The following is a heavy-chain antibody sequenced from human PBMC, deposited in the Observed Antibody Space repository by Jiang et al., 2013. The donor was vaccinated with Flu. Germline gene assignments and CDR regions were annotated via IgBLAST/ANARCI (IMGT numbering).Heavy chain of an antibody. V-gene: IGHV7-4-1*01. CDR1: GYTFSHFA. Sequence: QSGSELKKPGASVKVSCKASGYTFSHFAINWVRQAPGHGLEWMGYIDTRKGNPVPAQGLPGRYVFSLDTSVSTAFLQISNLRAEDTAVYYCVRDRGFGDPIINYYYYGMDVWGQGTTVTVSS. CDR2: IDTRKGNP. J-gene: IGHJ6*02. D-gene: IGHD3-10*01. CDR3: VRDRGFGDPIINYYYYGMDV.